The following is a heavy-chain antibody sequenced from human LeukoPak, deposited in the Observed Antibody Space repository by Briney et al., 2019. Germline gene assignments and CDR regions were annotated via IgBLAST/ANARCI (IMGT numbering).Heavy chain of an antibody. CDR3: AKWGDYDILTGYYVSDF. Sequence: TGPSLTLSCAASGFLFRNPAMSSVRQAPGKGLEWVSAITGDGASTYYSASVKGRFTISRDNSKNTLYVEMNSLRAENTAMYYCAKWGDYDILTGYYVSDFWGQGTLVTVSS. CDR1: GFLFRNPA. D-gene: IGHD3-9*01. J-gene: IGHJ4*02. CDR2: ITGDGAST. V-gene: IGHV3-23*01.